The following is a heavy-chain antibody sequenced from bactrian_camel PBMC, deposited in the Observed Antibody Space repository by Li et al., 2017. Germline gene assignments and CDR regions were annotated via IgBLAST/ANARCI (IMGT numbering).Heavy chain of an antibody. CDR2: IEGGGRM. J-gene: IGHJ4*01. CDR3: AAQGPGGPGGSCRVLPIYYYY. D-gene: IGHD6*01. V-gene: IGHV3S55*01. Sequence: HVQLVESGGGSVQTGGSLTLSCTASGYTVSRGCMGWFRQAPGKEREGVAAIEGGGRMSYRDAVKGRFTISKDNAKNLYLQMNSLKPEDTAMYYCAAQGPGGPGGSCRVLPIYYYYRGQGTQVTVS. CDR1: GYTVSRGC.